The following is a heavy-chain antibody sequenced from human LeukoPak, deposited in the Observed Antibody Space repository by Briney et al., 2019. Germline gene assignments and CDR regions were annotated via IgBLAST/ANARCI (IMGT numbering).Heavy chain of an antibody. CDR3: ATTGRQPAN. J-gene: IGHJ4*02. V-gene: IGHV3-7*01. CDR2: IRSDGSEK. D-gene: IGHD1-26*01. Sequence: GGSLRLSCAASGFNFGSYSMTWVRQAPGKGLEWVANIRSDGSEKYYVDPVKGRFTISRDNAKNSLYLQMNSLRPEDTAVYYCATTGRQPANWGQGTLVTVSS. CDR1: GFNFGSYS.